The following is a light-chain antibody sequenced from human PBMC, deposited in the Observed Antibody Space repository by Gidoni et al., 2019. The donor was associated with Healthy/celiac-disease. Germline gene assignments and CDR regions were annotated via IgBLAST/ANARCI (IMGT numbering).Light chain of an antibody. CDR2: CAS. CDR3: QQYGSSPMYT. Sequence: MVLTQSPGTLSLSPGERATLSCRASRSVSSSYLAWYQQKPGQAPRLLIYCASSRATGIPDRFSGSGSGTDFTLTISRLEPEDFSVYYCQQYGSSPMYTFGQGTKLEIK. J-gene: IGKJ2*01. CDR1: RSVSSSY. V-gene: IGKV3-20*01.